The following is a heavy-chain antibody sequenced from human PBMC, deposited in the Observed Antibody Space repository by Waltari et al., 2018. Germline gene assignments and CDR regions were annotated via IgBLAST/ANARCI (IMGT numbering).Heavy chain of an antibody. CDR3: AGAYFRDWYFDL. Sequence: QLQLQESGPGLVKPSETLSLTCIVSGCSIAGSRYYWGWIRHPPGKGVEGFGGFYYRGGTYYNPSLKGRVTLSVDSSRNQFSLKLNSVTAADTAVYFCAGAYFRDWYFDLWGRGALVTVSS. CDR2: FYYRGGT. D-gene: IGHD1-26*01. V-gene: IGHV4-39*07. J-gene: IGHJ2*01. CDR1: GCSIAGSRYY.